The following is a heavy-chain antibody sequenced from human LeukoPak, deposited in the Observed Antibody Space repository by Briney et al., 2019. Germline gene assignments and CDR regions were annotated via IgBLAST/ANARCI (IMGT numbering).Heavy chain of an antibody. V-gene: IGHV4-38-2*02. CDR1: GYSISSGYY. J-gene: IGHJ4*02. CDR3: AMYSSGWEIFDY. Sequence: SETLSLTCTVSGYSISSGYYWGWIRPPPGKGLEWIGSVYHSGSTNYNSSLKSRVTISVDTSKNQFSLKLSSVTAADTAVYYCAMYSSGWEIFDYWGQGTLVTVSS. D-gene: IGHD6-19*01. CDR2: VYHSGST.